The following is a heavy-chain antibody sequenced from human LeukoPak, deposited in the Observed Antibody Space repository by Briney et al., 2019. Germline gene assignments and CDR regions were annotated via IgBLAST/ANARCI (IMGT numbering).Heavy chain of an antibody. CDR2: IFPIFGTA. J-gene: IGHJ6*04. D-gene: IGHD5-12*01. CDR3: ASFLVATRDCYGMDV. V-gene: IGHV1-69*06. Sequence: ASVAVSCKASGGTFSSYAISWVRQAPGQGVEWMGGIFPIFGTANYAQKFQGRVTITADKSTSTAYMELSSLRSEDTAVYYCASFLVATRDCYGMDVWGKGTTVTVSS. CDR1: GGTFSSYA.